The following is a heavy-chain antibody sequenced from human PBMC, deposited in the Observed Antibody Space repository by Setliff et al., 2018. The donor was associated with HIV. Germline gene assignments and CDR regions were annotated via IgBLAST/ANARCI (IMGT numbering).Heavy chain of an antibody. CDR2: VDPEDGET. Sequence: ASVKDSCKASGYTFTDYYMHWVKQAPGKGPEWMGRVDPEDGETIYAEKFQGRVTITADTSTDTAYMELSRLRSEATAVYYCAIDGAGGWLRPMPDYWGQGTLVTVSS. CDR1: GYTFTDYY. D-gene: IGHD5-12*01. V-gene: IGHV1-69-2*01. J-gene: IGHJ4*02. CDR3: AIDGAGGWLRPMPDY.